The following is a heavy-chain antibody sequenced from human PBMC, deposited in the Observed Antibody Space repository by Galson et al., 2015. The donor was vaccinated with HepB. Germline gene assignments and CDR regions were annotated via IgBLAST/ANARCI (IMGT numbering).Heavy chain of an antibody. Sequence: SVKVSCKASGGTFSSYAISWVRQAPGQGLEWMGGIIPIFGTANYAQKFQGRVTITADKSTSTAYMELSSLRSEDTAVYYCARDRQGQQLVKHDAFDIWGQGTMVTVSS. J-gene: IGHJ3*02. CDR3: ARDRQGQQLVKHDAFDI. V-gene: IGHV1-69*06. CDR2: IIPIFGTA. D-gene: IGHD6-13*01. CDR1: GGTFSSYA.